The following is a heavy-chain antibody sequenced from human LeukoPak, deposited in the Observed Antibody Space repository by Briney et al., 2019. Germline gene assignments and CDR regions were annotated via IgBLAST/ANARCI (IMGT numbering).Heavy chain of an antibody. J-gene: IGHJ3*02. V-gene: IGHV3-30-3*01. Sequence: GGSLRLSCAASGFTFSNYDMHWVRQAPGKGPEWVAVISYDGNNKDFADSVKGRFTISRDNSKNTLYLQMNSLRAEDTAVYYCAKLVGSGGRPGAFDIWGQGTMVTVSS. CDR3: AKLVGSGGRPGAFDI. CDR1: GFTFSNYD. CDR2: ISYDGNNK. D-gene: IGHD6-19*01.